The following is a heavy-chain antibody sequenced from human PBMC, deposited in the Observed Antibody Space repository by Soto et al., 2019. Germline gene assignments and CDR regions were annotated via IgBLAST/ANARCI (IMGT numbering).Heavy chain of an antibody. V-gene: IGHV3-30*18. J-gene: IGHJ4*01. CDR2: IAADGRDK. CDR1: GFTFSSYA. CDR3: AKDPWRAAPYYFDY. D-gene: IGHD6-13*01. Sequence: GGSLRLSCAVSGFTFSSYAMHWVRQAPGNGLEWVTVIAADGRDKHYADSVKGRFTVSRDNSKNTLSLQMDSLRADDTAVYYCAKDPWRAAPYYFDYWGHGTLVNVSS.